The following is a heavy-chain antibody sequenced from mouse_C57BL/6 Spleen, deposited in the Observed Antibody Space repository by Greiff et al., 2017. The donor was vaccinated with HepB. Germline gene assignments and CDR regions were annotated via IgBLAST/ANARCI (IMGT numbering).Heavy chain of an antibody. V-gene: IGHV1-69*01. J-gene: IGHJ2*01. D-gene: IGHD1-1*01. CDR2: IDPSDSYT. CDR3: ARSGDYYGSSY. Sequence: VQLQQSGAELVMPGASVKLSCKASGYTFTSYWMHWVKQRPGQGLEWIGEIDPSDSYTNYNQKFKGKSTLTVDKSSSTAYMQLSSLTSEDSAVYYCARSGDYYGSSYWGQGTTLTVSS. CDR1: GYTFTSYW.